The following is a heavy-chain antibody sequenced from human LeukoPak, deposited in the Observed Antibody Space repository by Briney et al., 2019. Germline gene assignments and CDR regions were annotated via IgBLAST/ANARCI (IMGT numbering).Heavy chain of an antibody. CDR3: VKIPYYCSSTSCYTGNYFDY. Sequence: GGSLRLSCAASGFTFSSYGMHWVRQAPGKGLEWVAFIRYDGSNKYYADSVKGRFTISRDNSKNTLYLQMNSLRAEDTAVYYCVKIPYYCSSTSCYTGNYFDYWGQGTLVTVSS. CDR2: IRYDGSNK. V-gene: IGHV3-30*02. CDR1: GFTFSSYG. D-gene: IGHD2-2*02. J-gene: IGHJ4*02.